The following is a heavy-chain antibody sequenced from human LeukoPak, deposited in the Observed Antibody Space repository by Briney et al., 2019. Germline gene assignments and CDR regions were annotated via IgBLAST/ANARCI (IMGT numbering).Heavy chain of an antibody. CDR1: GGSISSGGYY. CDR3: ARDVQPRDYYYYMDV. Sequence: SQTLSLTCTVSGGSISSGGYYWSWIRQHPGKGLEWIGYIYYSGSTYYNPSLKSRVTISVDTSKNQFSLKLSSVTAADTAVYYCARDVQPRDYYYYMDVWGKGTTVTVSS. CDR2: IYYSGST. V-gene: IGHV4-31*03. J-gene: IGHJ6*03.